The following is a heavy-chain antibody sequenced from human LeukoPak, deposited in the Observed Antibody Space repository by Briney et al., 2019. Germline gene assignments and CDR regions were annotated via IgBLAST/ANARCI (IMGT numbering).Heavy chain of an antibody. V-gene: IGHV3-23*01. CDR3: AKSRIILSIAAAGLFDY. CDR2: ISGSGGST. J-gene: IGHJ4*02. Sequence: PGGSLRLSCAASGFTVSSNYMSWVRQAPGKGLEWVSAISGSGGSTYYADSVKGRFTISRDNSKNTLYLQMNSLRAEDTAVYYCAKSRIILSIAAAGLFDYWGQGTLVTVSS. D-gene: IGHD6-13*01. CDR1: GFTVSSNY.